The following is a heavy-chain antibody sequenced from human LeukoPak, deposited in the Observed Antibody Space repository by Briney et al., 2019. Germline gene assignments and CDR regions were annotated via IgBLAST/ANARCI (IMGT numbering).Heavy chain of an antibody. Sequence: PETLSLTCTVSGYSISSGYYWGWIRQPPGKGLEWIGSIYHSGSTYYNPSLKSRVTISVDTSKNQFSLKLSSVTAADTAVYYCARVDYGGNSVDYWGQGTLVTVSS. V-gene: IGHV4-38-2*02. CDR2: IYHSGST. J-gene: IGHJ4*02. CDR1: GYSISSGYY. CDR3: ARVDYGGNSVDY. D-gene: IGHD4-23*01.